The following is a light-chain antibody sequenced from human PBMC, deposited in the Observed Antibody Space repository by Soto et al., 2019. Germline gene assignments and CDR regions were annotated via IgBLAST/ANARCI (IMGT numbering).Light chain of an antibody. CDR2: GAS. Sequence: DIQMTQSPSSVSASVGDRVTLTCRASQGISNWLAWYQQQPGKAPKLLIYGASTLPTGVPSRFSGSGSGTEFTLIISSLQSEDFATYYCQQNNNCPPLTFGGGTKVEI. CDR1: QGISNW. CDR3: QQNNNCPPLT. V-gene: IGKV1-12*01. J-gene: IGKJ4*01.